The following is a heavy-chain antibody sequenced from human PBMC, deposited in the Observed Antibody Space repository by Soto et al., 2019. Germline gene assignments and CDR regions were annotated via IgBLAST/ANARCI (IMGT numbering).Heavy chain of an antibody. D-gene: IGHD6-19*01. CDR2: VYHSGYT. CDR1: GYSISSGYY. CDR3: VRLGAGRWFLDF. V-gene: IGHV4-38-2*02. J-gene: IGHJ4*02. Sequence: SETLSLTCNVSGYSISSGYYWGWVRQPPGKGLEWIGSVYHSGYTYYSPSLKSRVTISADTSKNQYSMRLSSVTAADTAVYYCVRLGAGRWFLDFCGQGTRVTVSS.